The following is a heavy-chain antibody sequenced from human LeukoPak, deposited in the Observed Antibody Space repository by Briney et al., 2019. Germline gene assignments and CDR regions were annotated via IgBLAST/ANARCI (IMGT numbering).Heavy chain of an antibody. CDR2: IHTPGDT. CDR3: VRGVGVSRFNYLDP. CDR1: GFTFSSHD. D-gene: IGHD1-7*01. V-gene: IGHV3-13*04. Sequence: PRGSLRLSCAASGFTFSSHDMHWVRQAAGKGLEWVSAIHTPGDTHYADSVKGRFTISRDNSKNTLYLQMNSLRDDDTAVYYCVRGVGVSRFNYLDPWGQGTLVIVSS. J-gene: IGHJ5*02.